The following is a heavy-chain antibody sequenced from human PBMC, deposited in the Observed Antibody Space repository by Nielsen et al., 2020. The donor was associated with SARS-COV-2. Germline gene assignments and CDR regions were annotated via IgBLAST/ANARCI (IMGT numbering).Heavy chain of an antibody. V-gene: IGHV1-18*04. D-gene: IGHD3-16*01. CDR2: ISAYNGNT. CDR1: GYTFTSYG. J-gene: IGHJ6*02. CDR3: ARDLPWGSWIAPYYYYGMDV. Sequence: ASVKVSCKASGYTFTSYGISWVRQAPGQGLEWMGWISAYNGNTNYAQKLQGRVTMTTDTSTSTAYMELRSLRSDDTAVYYCARDLPWGSWIAPYYYYGMDVWGQGTTVTVSS.